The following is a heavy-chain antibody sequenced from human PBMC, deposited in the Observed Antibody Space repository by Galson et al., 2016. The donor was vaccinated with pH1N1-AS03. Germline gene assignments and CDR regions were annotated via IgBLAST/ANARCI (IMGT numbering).Heavy chain of an antibody. CDR1: GFTFSSYG. CDR2: ISVTGGST. Sequence: SLRLSCATSGFTFSSYGMTWVRQAPGKGLEWVSSISVTGGSTYYADSVKGRFTISRDHSKNPLSLQMSSLRAEDTALYYCAKDRSSWPPGWGSVDSWGQGTLVTVSS. D-gene: IGHD6-13*01. CDR3: AKDRSSWPPGWGSVDS. V-gene: IGHV3-23*01. J-gene: IGHJ4*02.